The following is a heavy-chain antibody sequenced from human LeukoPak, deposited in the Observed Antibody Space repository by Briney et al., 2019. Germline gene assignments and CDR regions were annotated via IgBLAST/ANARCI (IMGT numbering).Heavy chain of an antibody. CDR1: GFTFSSYW. CDR3: VRMFYYFDL. J-gene: IGHJ2*01. Sequence: GGSLRLSCAASGFTFSSYWMSWVRQAPGKGLEWVANIKQDGSEKYYVDSVKGRFTISRDNTKNTLYLQMNRLRAEDTAVYYCVRMFYYFDLWGRGTLVTVSS. D-gene: IGHD3-10*02. CDR2: IKQDGSEK. V-gene: IGHV3-7*01.